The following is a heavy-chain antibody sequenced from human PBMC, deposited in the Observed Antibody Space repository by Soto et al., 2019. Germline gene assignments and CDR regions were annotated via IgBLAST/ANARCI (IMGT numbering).Heavy chain of an antibody. CDR2: IGGGGRLI. J-gene: IGHJ4*02. CDR3: ARDLGWAFDC. V-gene: IGHV3-48*02. D-gene: IGHD6-19*01. Sequence: EVQLVESGGGLVQRGGSLRLSCAASGFTFSSFSMNWVSQAPGRGLEWISYIGGGGRLISYADSVKGRFAISRDNAQNSLYLQMDSLRDEDTAVYYCARDLGWAFDCWGQGTLVTVSS. CDR1: GFTFSSFS.